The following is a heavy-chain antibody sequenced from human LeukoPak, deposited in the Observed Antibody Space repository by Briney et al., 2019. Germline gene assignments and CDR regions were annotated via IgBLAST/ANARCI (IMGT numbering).Heavy chain of an antibody. D-gene: IGHD2-2*01. CDR3: ARSGPPAGRPDAFDI. CDR1: GGSISTSSYH. Sequence: PSETLSLTCTVSGGSISTSSYHWGWFRQPPGKALECIGTIYYSGKAYYNPSLNSRVTISIHTSKNEFSLKLSSVTAADRAVYYCARSGPPAGRPDAFDIWGQGTMATVSS. CDR2: IYYSGKA. V-gene: IGHV4-39*07. J-gene: IGHJ3*02.